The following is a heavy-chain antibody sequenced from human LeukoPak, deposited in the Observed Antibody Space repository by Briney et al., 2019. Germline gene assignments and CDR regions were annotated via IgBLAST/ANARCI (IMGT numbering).Heavy chain of an antibody. CDR2: IKQDGSEK. J-gene: IGHJ6*02. CDR3: ARTDTYYDFWSGPGGYYYGMDV. Sequence: GGSLRLSCAPSGFTFSSYSMNWVRQAPGKGLEWVANIKQDGSEKYYVDSVKGRFTISRDNAKNSLYLQMNSLRAEDTAVYYCARTDTYYDFWSGPGGYYYGMDVWGQGTTVTVSS. CDR1: GFTFSSYS. D-gene: IGHD3-3*01. V-gene: IGHV3-7*01.